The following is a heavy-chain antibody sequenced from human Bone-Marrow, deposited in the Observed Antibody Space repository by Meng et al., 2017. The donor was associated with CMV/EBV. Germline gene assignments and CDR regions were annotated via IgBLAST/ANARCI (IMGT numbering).Heavy chain of an antibody. D-gene: IGHD4-23*01. CDR1: GFTFSSYA. Sequence: GGSLRLSCAASGFTFSSYAMTWVRQAPGKGLEWVSSISNGGNTYYADSVKGRFAISRDNSRNTLYLQINSLRAEDTAVYYCAKTPGGNSQYYFDYWGQGTLVTVSS. CDR2: ISNGGNT. CDR3: AKTPGGNSQYYFDY. V-gene: IGHV3-23*01. J-gene: IGHJ4*02.